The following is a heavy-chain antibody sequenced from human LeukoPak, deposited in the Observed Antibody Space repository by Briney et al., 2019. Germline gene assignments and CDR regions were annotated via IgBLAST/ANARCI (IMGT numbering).Heavy chain of an antibody. CDR1: GGSISSYH. J-gene: IGHJ4*02. CDR3: ARELYDFWSGFDY. CDR2: IYYSGST. D-gene: IGHD3-3*01. Sequence: SETLSLTCTVSGGSISSYHWSWIRQPPGKGLEWIGYIYYSGSTYYNPSLKSRVTISVDTSKNQFSLKLSSVTAADTAVYYCARELYDFWSGFDYWGQGTLVTVSS. V-gene: IGHV4-59*12.